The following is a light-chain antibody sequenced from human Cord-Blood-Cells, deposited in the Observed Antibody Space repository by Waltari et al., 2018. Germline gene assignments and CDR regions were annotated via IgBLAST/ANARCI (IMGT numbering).Light chain of an antibody. J-gene: IGLJ2*01. CDR3: QAWDSSTVV. Sequence: SYELTQPPSVSVSPGQTASIPCSGDKLGDQYACWYQQKPGQSPVLVIYQDSKRPSGIPEQFSGSNSGNTATLTISGTQAMDEADYYCQAWDSSTVVFGGGTKLTVL. CDR2: QDS. V-gene: IGLV3-1*01. CDR1: KLGDQY.